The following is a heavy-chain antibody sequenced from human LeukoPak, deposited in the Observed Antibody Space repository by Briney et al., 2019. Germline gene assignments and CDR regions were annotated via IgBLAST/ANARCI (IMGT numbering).Heavy chain of an antibody. CDR1: GYTFTSYD. V-gene: IGHV1-8*03. D-gene: IGHD2-15*01. Sequence: VSVKVSCKASGYTFTSYDINWVRQATGQGLEWMGWMNPNSGNTGYAQKFQGRVTITRNTSISTAYMELSSLRSEDTAVYYCARGGYCSGGSCYGYNWFDPWGQGTLVTVSS. CDR3: ARGGYCSGGSCYGYNWFDP. J-gene: IGHJ5*02. CDR2: MNPNSGNT.